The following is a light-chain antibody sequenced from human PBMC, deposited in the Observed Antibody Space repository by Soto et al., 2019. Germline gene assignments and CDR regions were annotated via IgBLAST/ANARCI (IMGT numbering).Light chain of an antibody. J-gene: IGKJ5*01. Sequence: EFVLTQSPATVSLSPGERATLSCRASQSVGSQLAWYQQKPGQAPRLLIYEASNRATGIPARFSGGGSGTDFTLTISSLEPDDFAIYYCQQRASWPITFGQGARLEIK. CDR3: QQRASWPIT. CDR2: EAS. V-gene: IGKV3-11*01. CDR1: QSVGSQ.